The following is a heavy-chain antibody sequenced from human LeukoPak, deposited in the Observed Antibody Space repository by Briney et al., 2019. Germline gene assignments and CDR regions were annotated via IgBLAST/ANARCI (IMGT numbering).Heavy chain of an antibody. CDR1: GGSISSYY. V-gene: IGHV4-34*01. Sequence: PSETLSLTCTVSGGSISSYYWSWIRQPPGKGLEWIGEINHSGSTNYNPSLKSRVTISVDTSKNQFSLKLSSVTAADTAVYYCARVTVTGPSDAFDIWGQGTMVTVSS. CDR3: ARVTVTGPSDAFDI. J-gene: IGHJ3*02. D-gene: IGHD4-17*01. CDR2: INHSGST.